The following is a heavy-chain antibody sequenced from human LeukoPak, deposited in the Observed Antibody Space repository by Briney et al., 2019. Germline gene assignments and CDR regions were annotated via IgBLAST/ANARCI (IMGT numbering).Heavy chain of an antibody. CDR3: ARGSIVVVPAAFEP. D-gene: IGHD2-2*01. CDR2: INSDGSST. V-gene: IGHV3-74*01. Sequence: GGSLRLSCAASGFTFSSYWMHWVRQAPGKGLVRVSRINSDGSSTSYADSVKGRFTISRDNAKNTLYLQMNSLRAEDTAVYYCARGSIVVVPAAFEPWGQGTLVAVSS. J-gene: IGHJ5*02. CDR1: GFTFSSYW.